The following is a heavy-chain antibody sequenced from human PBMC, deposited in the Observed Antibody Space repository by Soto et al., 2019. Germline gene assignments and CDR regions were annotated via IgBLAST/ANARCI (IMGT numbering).Heavy chain of an antibody. CDR2: ISYDGSNE. D-gene: IGHD3-3*01. J-gene: IGHJ4*02. CDR3: TRETMTIRLYFDY. Sequence: QVQLVESGGSVVQPGWSLRLSCAASGFTFSSYAMHWVRKAPGKGLEWVAVISYDGSNEYYADSVQGRFTISRDNSKNTLYLQVNSLRAEDTAMYYCTRETMTIRLYFDYWGQGALVTVSS. V-gene: IGHV3-30-3*01. CDR1: GFTFSSYA.